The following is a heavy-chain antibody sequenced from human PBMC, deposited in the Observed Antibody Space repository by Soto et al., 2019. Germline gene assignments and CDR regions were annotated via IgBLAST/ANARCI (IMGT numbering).Heavy chain of an antibody. Sequence: QVLLVQSGAEVKKPGSSVKVSCKASGGTFSSSAITWVRQAPGQGLEWVGGIIPAFGTANYSPKFQGRVSVTADQSTSTAYMELSSLTSEDTAFYYCARGYQTRWDVFDLWGQGTLVTVSS. CDR1: GGTFSSSA. CDR3: ARGYQTRWDVFDL. J-gene: IGHJ5*02. D-gene: IGHD1-26*01. CDR2: IIPAFGTA. V-gene: IGHV1-69*01.